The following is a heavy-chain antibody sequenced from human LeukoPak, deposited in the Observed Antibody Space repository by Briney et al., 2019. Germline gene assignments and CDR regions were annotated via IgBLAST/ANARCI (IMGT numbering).Heavy chain of an antibody. CDR2: ISGSGGSL. V-gene: IGHV3-23*01. CDR3: AKLMGSLDAWGSFRFSFDS. Sequence: GGSLRLTCAASGFTFSSYAMSWVRVAPGKGLDWVSTISGSGGSLYYADSVRGRFTISRDNSKNTLYLQMNSLRAEDTAVYYCAKLMGSLDAWGSFRFSFDSWGQGTLVAVSS. J-gene: IGHJ4*02. D-gene: IGHD3-16*02. CDR1: GFTFSSYA.